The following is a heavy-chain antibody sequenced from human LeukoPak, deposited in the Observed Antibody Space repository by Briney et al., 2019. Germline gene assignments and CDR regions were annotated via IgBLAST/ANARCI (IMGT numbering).Heavy chain of an antibody. D-gene: IGHD6-19*01. Sequence: GGSLRLSCAASGFTFSSYAMSWVRQAPGKGLEWVSAISGSGGSAYYADSVKGRFTISRDNAKNSLYLQMNSLRAEDTALYYCARPIAVAGSHDAFDIWGQGTMVTVSS. V-gene: IGHV3-23*01. CDR1: GFTFSSYA. CDR3: ARPIAVAGSHDAFDI. J-gene: IGHJ3*02. CDR2: ISGSGGSA.